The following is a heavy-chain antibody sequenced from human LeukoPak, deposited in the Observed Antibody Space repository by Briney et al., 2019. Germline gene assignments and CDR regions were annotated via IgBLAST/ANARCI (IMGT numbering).Heavy chain of an antibody. J-gene: IGHJ3*02. CDR1: GFTFSDYY. CDR2: ISSSGSTI. CDR3: ARLPTNRYYDFWSGSGHDAFDI. D-gene: IGHD3-3*01. Sequence: PGGSLRLSCAASGFTFSDYYMSWIRQAPGKGLEWVSYISSSGSTIYYADSVKGRFTISRDNAKNSLYLQMNSLRAEDTAVYYCARLPTNRYYDFWSGSGHDAFDIWGQGTMVTVSS. V-gene: IGHV3-11*04.